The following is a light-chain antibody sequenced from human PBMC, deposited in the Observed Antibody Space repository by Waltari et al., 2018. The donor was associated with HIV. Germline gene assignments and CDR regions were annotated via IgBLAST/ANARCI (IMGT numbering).Light chain of an antibody. CDR3: QQYGSSPLT. V-gene: IGKV3-20*01. CDR1: QSVRNNY. Sequence: EIVLTQSPGTLSLSPGERATLSCRASQSVRNNYLVWYQKKPGQAPRLLIYGASSRATGIPDRFSGSWSGTDFTLTISRLEPEDFAMFYCQQYGSSPLTFGQGTRLEIK. CDR2: GAS. J-gene: IGKJ5*01.